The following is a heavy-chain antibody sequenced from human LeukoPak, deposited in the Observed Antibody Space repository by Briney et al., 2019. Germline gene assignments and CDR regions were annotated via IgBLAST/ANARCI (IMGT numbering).Heavy chain of an antibody. Sequence: GGSLRLSCAASGFTISNNYMSWVRQAPGRGPEWVSVIHSGGTTHYADSVKGRFTISRDNSNNTLFLQMNSLRADDTAVYHCTKDPGYGLGIDFGDFWGQGIPVTVSS. CDR3: TKDPGYGLGIDFGDF. V-gene: IGHV3-66*01. D-gene: IGHD3-10*01. J-gene: IGHJ4*02. CDR1: GFTISNNY. CDR2: IHSGGTT.